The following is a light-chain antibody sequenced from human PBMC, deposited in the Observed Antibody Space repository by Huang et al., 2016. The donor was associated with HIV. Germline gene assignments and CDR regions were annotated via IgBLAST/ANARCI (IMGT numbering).Light chain of an antibody. Sequence: EIVLTQSPATLSLSPGERATLSCRASQSVGGYLAWYQQKPGQAPRLLIYDTSTRATGIPARFSDSGSETDFTLTISSLEPEDFAVYYCQQPGSFGQGTKVDIK. V-gene: IGKV3-11*01. J-gene: IGKJ2*01. CDR1: QSVGGY. CDR2: DTS. CDR3: QQPGS.